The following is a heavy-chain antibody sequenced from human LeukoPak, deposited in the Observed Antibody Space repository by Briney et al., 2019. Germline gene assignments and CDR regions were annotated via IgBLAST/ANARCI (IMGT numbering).Heavy chain of an antibody. CDR3: ARDLGVTANFDY. J-gene: IGHJ4*02. Sequence: SRTLSLTCAISGDSVSSNRASWNWIRQSPSRGLEWLGRTYYRSKWYNDYAVSVTSRVTINPDTSKNQVSLQLNSVTPEDTAVYYCARDLGVTANFDYWGQGILVTVSS. CDR1: GDSVSSNRAS. D-gene: IGHD2-21*02. V-gene: IGHV6-1*01. CDR2: TYYRSKWYN.